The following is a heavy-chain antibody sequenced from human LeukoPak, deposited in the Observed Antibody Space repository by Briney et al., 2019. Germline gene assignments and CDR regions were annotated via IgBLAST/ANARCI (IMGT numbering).Heavy chain of an antibody. V-gene: IGHV4-59*01. Sequence: SETLSLTCTVSGVSISSYYWSWIRQPPGKGLEWIGFIYYSGSTNYNPSLKSRVTISVDTSKNRFSLKLSSVTAADTAVYYCARDLRRNWNDPNDAFDIWGQGTMVTVSS. J-gene: IGHJ3*02. CDR1: GVSISSYY. D-gene: IGHD1-1*01. CDR2: IYYSGST. CDR3: ARDLRRNWNDPNDAFDI.